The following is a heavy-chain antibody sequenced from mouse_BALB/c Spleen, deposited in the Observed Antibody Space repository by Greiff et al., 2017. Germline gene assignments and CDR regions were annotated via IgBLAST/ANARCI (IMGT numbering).Heavy chain of an antibody. CDR1: GFNIKDTY. Sequence: VQLQQSGAELVKPGASVKLSCTASGFNIKDTYMHWVKQRPEQGLEWIGRIDPANGNTKYDPKFQGKATITADTSSNTAYLQLSSLTSEDTAVYCCASDGYDGGFAYWGQGTLVTVSA. CDR2: IDPANGNT. V-gene: IGHV14-3*02. D-gene: IGHD2-2*01. J-gene: IGHJ3*01. CDR3: ASDGYDGGFAY.